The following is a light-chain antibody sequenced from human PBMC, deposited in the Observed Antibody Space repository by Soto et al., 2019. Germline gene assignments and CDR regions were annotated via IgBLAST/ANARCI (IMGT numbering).Light chain of an antibody. CDR1: QTVSTNF. CDR3: QQYGNSPLT. Sequence: EIVLTQSPGTLSLSPGESATLSCRGSQTVSTNFLAWYQQKPGQAPRLLIYGASSRATGTPDRFSGSGSGTDLNLTISRLEPEDFGVFFCQQYGNSPLTCGQGTKVDIK. J-gene: IGKJ1*01. V-gene: IGKV3-20*01. CDR2: GAS.